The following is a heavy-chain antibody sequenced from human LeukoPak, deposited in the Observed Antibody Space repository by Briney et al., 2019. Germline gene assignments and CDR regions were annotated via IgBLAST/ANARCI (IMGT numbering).Heavy chain of an antibody. J-gene: IGHJ4*02. V-gene: IGHV3-21*01. Sequence: GGSLRPSCAASGFTFSSYSMNWVRQAPGKGLEWVSSISSSSSYIYYADSVKGRFTISRDNAKNSLYLQMNSLRAEDTAVYYCARSIPDYYDSSGEEYYFDYWGQGTLVTVSS. CDR3: ARSIPDYYDSSGEEYYFDY. CDR2: ISSSSSYI. CDR1: GFTFSSYS. D-gene: IGHD3-22*01.